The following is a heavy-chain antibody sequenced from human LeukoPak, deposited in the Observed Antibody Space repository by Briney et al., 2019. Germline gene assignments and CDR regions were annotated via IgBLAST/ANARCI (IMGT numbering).Heavy chain of an antibody. Sequence: GGSLRLSCAASGFTFSNHDMNWVRQAPGKGLEWVSGISSSSEYRHYADSLKGRFTISRDNAKNSLYLQINSLRAEDTAVYYCAKVRWNYYFDYWGQGTLVTVSS. CDR3: AKVRWNYYFDY. CDR1: GFTFSNHD. V-gene: IGHV3-21*01. CDR2: ISSSSEYR. D-gene: IGHD4-23*01. J-gene: IGHJ4*02.